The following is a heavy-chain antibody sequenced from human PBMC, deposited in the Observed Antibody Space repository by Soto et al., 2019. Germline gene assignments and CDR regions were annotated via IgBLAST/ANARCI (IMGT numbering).Heavy chain of an antibody. CDR2: ISSSSSYI. Sequence: EVQLVESGGGLVKPGGSLRLSCAASGFTFSSYSMNWVRQAPGKGLEWVSSISSSSSYIYYADSVKGRFTISRDNAKNSLYLQMNSLRAEDTAVYYCARDSLIAARTFDYWGQGTLVTVSS. CDR1: GFTFSSYS. J-gene: IGHJ4*02. D-gene: IGHD6-6*01. CDR3: ARDSLIAARTFDY. V-gene: IGHV3-21*01.